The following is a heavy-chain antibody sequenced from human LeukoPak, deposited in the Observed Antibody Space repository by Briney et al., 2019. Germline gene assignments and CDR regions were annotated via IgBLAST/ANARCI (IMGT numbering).Heavy chain of an antibody. J-gene: IGHJ4*02. D-gene: IGHD6-13*01. V-gene: IGHV1-69*05. CDR2: IIPIFGTA. CDR3: ARDAAGIAAQHLSNYFDY. CDR1: GGTFSSYA. Sequence: ASVKVSCKASGGTFSSYAISWVRQAPGQGLEWMGGIIPIFGTANYAQKFQGRVTITRDTSASTAYMELSSLRSEDMAVYYCARDAAGIAAQHLSNYFDYWGQGTLVTVSS.